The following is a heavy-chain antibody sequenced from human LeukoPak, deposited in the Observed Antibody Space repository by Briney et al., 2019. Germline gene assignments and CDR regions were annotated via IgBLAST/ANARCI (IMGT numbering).Heavy chain of an antibody. CDR1: DGSISSSSYY. CDR3: ARTDSGRYSYFDY. Sequence: SETLSLTCIVSDGSISSSSYYWGWIRHPPGKGLEWTGNLFYTGETFYSPSLNSRVTISVDTSKSQFSPRLSCVTAADTAVYYCARTDSGRYSYFDYWGQGTLVTVSS. CDR2: LFYTGET. D-gene: IGHD1-26*01. V-gene: IGHV4-39*01. J-gene: IGHJ4*02.